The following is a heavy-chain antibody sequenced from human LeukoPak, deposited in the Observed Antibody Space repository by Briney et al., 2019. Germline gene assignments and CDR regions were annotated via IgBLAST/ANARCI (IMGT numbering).Heavy chain of an antibody. V-gene: IGHV5-51*01. Sequence: GESLKISCKASGYSFTSYWIGWVRQMPGKGLEWMGIIDPSDSETRYTPSFQGQVTISVDKSLTTAYLQWNSLKASDTAMYYCARQTAMGRSGDYWGQGTLVSVSS. J-gene: IGHJ4*02. CDR2: IDPSDSET. D-gene: IGHD5-18*01. CDR1: GYSFTSYW. CDR3: ARQTAMGRSGDY.